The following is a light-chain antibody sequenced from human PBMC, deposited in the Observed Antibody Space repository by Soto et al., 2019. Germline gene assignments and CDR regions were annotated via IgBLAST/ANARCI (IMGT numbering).Light chain of an antibody. V-gene: IGKV3-20*01. CDR1: QSVSNNY. CDR3: QQYGSSGT. CDR2: GES. Sequence: EIVLKQSPGTLSLSPGERATLSCRASQSVSNNYLAWYQQNPGQAPRLLIYGESNRATGIPDRFSGSGSGTDFTLTISRLEPEDFAVYYCQQYGSSGTFGPGTKVDI. J-gene: IGKJ1*01.